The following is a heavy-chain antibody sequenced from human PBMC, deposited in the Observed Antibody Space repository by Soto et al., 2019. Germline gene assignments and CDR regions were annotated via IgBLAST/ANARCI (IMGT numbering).Heavy chain of an antibody. J-gene: IGHJ6*02. D-gene: IGHD2-15*01. V-gene: IGHV3-30-3*01. Sequence: PGGSLRLSCAASGFTFSSYAMHWVRQAPGKGLEWVAVISYDGSNKYYADSVKGRFTISRDDSKNTLYLQMNSLGAEDTAVYYCARDLEYGGKIDYYYYGMDVWGQGTTVTVS. CDR3: ARDLEYGGKIDYYYYGMDV. CDR2: ISYDGSNK. CDR1: GFTFSSYA.